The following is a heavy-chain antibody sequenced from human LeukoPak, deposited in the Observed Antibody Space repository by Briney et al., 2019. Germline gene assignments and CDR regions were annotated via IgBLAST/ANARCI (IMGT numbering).Heavy chain of an antibody. CDR2: IGSSSSTI. V-gene: IGHV3-48*01. D-gene: IGHD1-26*01. CDR1: GFIFDDYD. J-gene: IGHJ4*02. CDR3: ARAAVEWELLFDY. Sequence: GGSLRLSCAASGFIFDDYDMNWVRQAPGKGLEWVSYIGSSSSTIYYADSVKGRFTISRDNAKNSLYLQMNSLRAEDTPVYYCARAAVEWELLFDYWGQGTLVTVSS.